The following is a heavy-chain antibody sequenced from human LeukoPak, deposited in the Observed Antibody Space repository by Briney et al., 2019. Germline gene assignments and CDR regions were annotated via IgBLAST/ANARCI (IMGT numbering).Heavy chain of an antibody. CDR3: ARGVGSFGDDPRDALDI. V-gene: IGHV4-4*07. J-gene: IGHJ3*02. CDR2: IHSTGST. D-gene: IGHD4-17*01. CDR1: GGSISSYY. Sequence: SETLSLTCTVSGGSISSYYWSWIRQPAGKGLECIGRIHSTGSTNYNPSLKSRVSMSVDTSKKQFSLKLTSVTAADTAVYFCARGVGSFGDDPRDALDIWGQGTMVTVSS.